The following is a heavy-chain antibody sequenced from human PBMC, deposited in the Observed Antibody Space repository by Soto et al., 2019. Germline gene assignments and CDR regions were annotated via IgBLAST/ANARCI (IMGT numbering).Heavy chain of an antibody. D-gene: IGHD3-10*01. CDR3: ARVDYYGSGYYGMDV. J-gene: IGHJ6*01. CDR1: GGSIRCYC. V-gene: IGHV4-59*01. Sequence: TLSPTCTVYGGSIRCYCWSCIRQPPGKGLEWIGYIYYSGSTNYNPSLKSRVTISVDTSKNQFSLKLSSVTAADTAVYYCARVDYYGSGYYGMDVWGQGTTVTVSS. CDR2: IYYSGST.